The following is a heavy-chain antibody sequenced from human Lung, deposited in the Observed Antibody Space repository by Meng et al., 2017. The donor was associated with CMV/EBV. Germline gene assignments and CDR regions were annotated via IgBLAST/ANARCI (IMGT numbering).Heavy chain of an antibody. V-gene: IGHV4-4*02. CDR1: GVSISSNIR. J-gene: IGHJ4*02. CDR3: ARGKQDAWELLAY. CDR2: IDDSGST. D-gene: IGHD1-26*01. Sequence: QVQLQASGPGLVTPSGTLSLTCGVSGVSISSNIRWTWVRQPPGKGLEWIGDIDDSGSTNYNPSLNSRISISLDKSKDHFSLKVNSVTAADTAVYYCARGKQDAWELLAYWGQGALAPSPQ.